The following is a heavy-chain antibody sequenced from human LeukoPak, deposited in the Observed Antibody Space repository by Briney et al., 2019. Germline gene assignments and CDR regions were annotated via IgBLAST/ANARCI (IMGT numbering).Heavy chain of an antibody. V-gene: IGHV4-38-2*02. CDR1: GDSISSGYY. CDR3: ARVKRKYQVLKPLHETASHYFDY. CDR2: INHSGST. D-gene: IGHD2-2*01. Sequence: SETLSLTCTVSGDSISSGYYWGWIRQPPGKGLEWIGEINHSGSTNYNPSLKSRVTISVDTSKNQFSLKLSSVTAADTAVYYCARVKRKYQVLKPLHETASHYFDYWGQGTLVTVSS. J-gene: IGHJ4*02.